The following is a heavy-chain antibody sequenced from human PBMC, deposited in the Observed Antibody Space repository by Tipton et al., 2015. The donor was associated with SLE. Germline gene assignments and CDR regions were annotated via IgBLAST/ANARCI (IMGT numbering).Heavy chain of an antibody. CDR3: AKGTAYSANDWLDH. CDR1: GLTFTRNA. Sequence: SLRLSCAVSGLTFTRNAMSWVRQAPGKGLEWVSRVYGGGSSTYYADSVKGRFTISRDNSKNTLYLQMNSLRVEDTAVYYCAKGTAYSANDWLDHWGQGTLVTVSS. J-gene: IGHJ4*02. V-gene: IGHV3-23*03. D-gene: IGHD5-12*01. CDR2: VYGGGSST.